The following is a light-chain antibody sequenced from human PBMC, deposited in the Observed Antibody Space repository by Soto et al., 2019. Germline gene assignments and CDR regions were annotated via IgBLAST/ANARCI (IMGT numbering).Light chain of an antibody. CDR2: EDN. CDR1: SGSIASNY. J-gene: IGLJ1*01. V-gene: IGLV6-57*04. Sequence: NFMLTQPHSVSESPGKTVTISCTRSSGSIASNYVQWYQQRPGSAPTTVIYEDNQRPSGVPDRFSGSIDSSSNSASLTISGLKTEDEATYYCHFYESRNYVFGTGTKLTVL. CDR3: HFYESRNYV.